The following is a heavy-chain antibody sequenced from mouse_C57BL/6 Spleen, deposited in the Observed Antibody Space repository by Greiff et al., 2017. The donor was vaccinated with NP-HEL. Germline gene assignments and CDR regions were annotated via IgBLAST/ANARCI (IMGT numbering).Heavy chain of an antibody. CDR3: ASESNYVVDD. J-gene: IGHJ2*01. V-gene: IGHV3-6*01. Sequence: EVKLQESGPGLVKPSQSLSLTCSVTGYSITSGYYWNWIRQFPGNKLEWMGYISYDGSNNYNPSLKNRISITRDTSKNQFFLKLNSVTTEDTATYYCASESNYVVDDWGQGTTLTVSS. CDR2: ISYDGSN. D-gene: IGHD2-5*01. CDR1: GYSITSGYY.